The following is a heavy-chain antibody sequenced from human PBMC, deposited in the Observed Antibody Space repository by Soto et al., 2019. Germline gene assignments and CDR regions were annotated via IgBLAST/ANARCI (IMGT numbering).Heavy chain of an antibody. CDR2: IYWNDDK. Sequence: SGPTCEPTQTLTLTCTFSGFSLSTSGVGVGWIRQPPGKALEWLALIYWNDDKRYSPSLKSRLTITKDTSKNQVVLTMTNMDPVDTATYYCAHRKGDSSGYYFAAPEINWFDPWGQGTLVTVSS. J-gene: IGHJ5*02. V-gene: IGHV2-5*01. CDR1: GFSLSTSGVG. CDR3: AHRKGDSSGYYFAAPEINWFDP. D-gene: IGHD3-22*01.